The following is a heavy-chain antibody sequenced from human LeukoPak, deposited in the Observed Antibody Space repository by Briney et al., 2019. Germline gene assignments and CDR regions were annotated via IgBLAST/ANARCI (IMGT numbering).Heavy chain of an antibody. CDR3: AKELYYYDSSGYYYGPRTAFDI. V-gene: IGHV3-23*01. Sequence: GSLRLSRSASGFTFSSYAMSWVRPAPGKGLEWVSAISGSGGSTYYAGSGKGRFTISRDNSKNTLYLQMNSLRAEDTAVYYCAKELYYYDSSGYYYGPRTAFDIWGQGTIVTVSS. CDR1: GFTFSSYA. CDR2: ISGSGGST. D-gene: IGHD3-22*01. J-gene: IGHJ3*02.